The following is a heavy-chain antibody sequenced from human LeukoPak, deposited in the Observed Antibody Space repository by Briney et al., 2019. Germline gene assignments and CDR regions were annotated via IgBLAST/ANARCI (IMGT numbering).Heavy chain of an antibody. V-gene: IGHV4-34*01. CDR2: INHSGST. CDR3: ARRSGSYYHY. D-gene: IGHD1-26*01. J-gene: IGHJ4*02. CDR1: GGSFSGYY. Sequence: SETLSLTCAVYGGSFSGYYWSWIRQPPGKGLEWIGEINHSGSTNYNPSLKSRVTISVDTSKNQFSLKLSSATAADTAVYYCARRSGSYYHYWGQGTLVTVSS.